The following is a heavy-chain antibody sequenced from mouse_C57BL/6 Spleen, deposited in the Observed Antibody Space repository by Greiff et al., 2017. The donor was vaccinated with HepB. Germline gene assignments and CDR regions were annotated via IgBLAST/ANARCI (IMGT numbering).Heavy chain of an antibody. J-gene: IGHJ2*01. Sequence: QVHVKQSGAELVKPGASVKLSCKASGYTFTSYWMHWVKQRPGQGLEWIGMIHPNSGSTNYNEKFKSKATLTVDKSSSTAYMQLSSLTSEDSAVYYCARPVITTVVEDYFDYWGQGTTLTVSS. V-gene: IGHV1-64*01. CDR1: GYTFTSYW. D-gene: IGHD1-1*01. CDR3: ARPVITTVVEDYFDY. CDR2: IHPNSGST.